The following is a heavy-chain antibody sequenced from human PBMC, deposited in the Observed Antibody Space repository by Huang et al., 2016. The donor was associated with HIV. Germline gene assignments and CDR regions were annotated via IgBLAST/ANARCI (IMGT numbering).Heavy chain of an antibody. CDR3: ALRWKLRPLEY. CDR2: IYWNDNE. J-gene: IGHJ4*02. D-gene: IGHD1-7*01. Sequence: QITLKESGPTLVKPTQTLTLTCSFSGFSFSTSGVGVGWVRQPPGKALEWLALIYWNDNERYSPSLRDRLTIIKDTSKNQVLLTMTNVDPVDTATYCCALRWKLRPLEYWGQGTLVTVSS. V-gene: IGHV2-5*01. CDR1: GFSFSTSGVG.